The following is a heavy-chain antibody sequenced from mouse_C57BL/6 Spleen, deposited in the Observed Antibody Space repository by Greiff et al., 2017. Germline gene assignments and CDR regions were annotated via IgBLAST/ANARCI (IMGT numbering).Heavy chain of an antibody. V-gene: IGHV1-4*01. D-gene: IGHD1-1*01. CDR2: INPSSGYT. Sequence: VQLQQSGAELARPGASVKMSCKASGYTFTSYTMHWVKQRPGQGLEWIGYINPSSGYTKYNQKFKDKATLTADKSSSTAYMQLSSLTSEDSAVXYCARCPITTVVAPIAYWGQGTLVTVSA. CDR3: ARCPITTVVAPIAY. J-gene: IGHJ3*01. CDR1: GYTFTSYT.